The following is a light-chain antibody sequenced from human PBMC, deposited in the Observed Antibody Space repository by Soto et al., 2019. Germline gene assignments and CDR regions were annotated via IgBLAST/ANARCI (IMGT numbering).Light chain of an antibody. J-gene: IGLJ1*01. CDR2: ENN. Sequence: QSVLTQPPSVSAAPGQKVTISCSGSSSNIGNNYVSWYQQFPGTAPKLLIYENNKRPSEIPDRFSGSKSGTSATLGITGLQTGDEADYYCGTWDSSLSVYVFGPGTKLTVL. CDR1: SSNIGNNY. V-gene: IGLV1-51*02. CDR3: GTWDSSLSVYV.